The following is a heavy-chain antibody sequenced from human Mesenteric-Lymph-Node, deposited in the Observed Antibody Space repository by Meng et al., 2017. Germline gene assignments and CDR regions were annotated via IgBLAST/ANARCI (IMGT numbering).Heavy chain of an antibody. CDR3: ARVSSTVTTSRYYFDY. V-gene: IGHV1-18*01. D-gene: IGHD4-17*01. CDR1: GYTFTSYG. J-gene: IGHJ4*02. CDR2: ISAYNGNT. Sequence: ASVKVSCKASGYTFTSYGISWVRQAPGQGLEWMGWISAYNGNTNYAQKLQGRVTMTTDTSTSTAYMELSSLRSEDTAVYYCARVSSTVTTSRYYFDYWGQGTLVTVSS.